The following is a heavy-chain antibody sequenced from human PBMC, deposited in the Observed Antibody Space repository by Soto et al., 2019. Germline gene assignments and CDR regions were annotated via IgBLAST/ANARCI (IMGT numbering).Heavy chain of an antibody. Sequence: SETLSLTCAVSGASISSNNWWSWVRQPPGKGLEWIGEISHSGSTTYNPSLKSRVTTSLDKSKNQFSLKLSSVTAADTAVYYCARGGSSSWLRIFHQWGQGTLVTVSS. D-gene: IGHD6-13*01. CDR1: GASISSNNW. CDR3: ARGGSSSWLRIFHQ. V-gene: IGHV4-4*02. CDR2: ISHSGST. J-gene: IGHJ1*01.